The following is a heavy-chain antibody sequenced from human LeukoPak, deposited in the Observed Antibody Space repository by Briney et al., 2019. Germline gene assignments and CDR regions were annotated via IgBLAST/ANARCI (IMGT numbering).Heavy chain of an antibody. CDR1: GFTFNHAW. J-gene: IGHJ4*02. D-gene: IGHD1-26*01. Sequence: GGSLRLSCAGYGFTFNHAWMNWVRQAPGKGLERVGRLKSTADGETTDYAAPVKGRFTISRDDSKKTLYLQMNSLKTEDTAVYYCTTRGGSFSIFDYWGQGTLVTVSS. V-gene: IGHV3-15*01. CDR3: TTRGGSFSIFDY. CDR2: LKSTADGETT.